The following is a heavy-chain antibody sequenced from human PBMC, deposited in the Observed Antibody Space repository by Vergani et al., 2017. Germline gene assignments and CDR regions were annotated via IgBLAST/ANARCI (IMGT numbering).Heavy chain of an antibody. V-gene: IGHV4-31*03. CDR1: GGSISSGGYY. CDR3: AQTYYDILTGLGWFDP. Sequence: QVQLQESGPGLVKSSQTLSLTCTVSGGSISSGGYYWSWIRQHPGKGLEWIGYIYYSGSTYYNPSLKSRVTISVDTSKNQFSLKLSSVTAADTAVYYCAQTYYDILTGLGWFDPWGQGTLVTVSS. J-gene: IGHJ5*02. CDR2: IYYSGST. D-gene: IGHD3-9*01.